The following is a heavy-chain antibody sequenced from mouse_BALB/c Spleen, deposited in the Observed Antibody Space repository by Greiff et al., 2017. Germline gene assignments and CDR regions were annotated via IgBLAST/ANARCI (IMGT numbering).Heavy chain of an antibody. CDR1: GYTFTSYW. Sequence: QVQLKQSGAELARPGASVKLSCKASGYTFTSYWMQWVKQRPGQGLEWIGAIYPGDGDTRYTQKFKGKATLTADKSSSTAYMQLSSLASEDSAVYYCARSGDYDGKFAYWGQGTLVTVSA. V-gene: IGHV1-87*01. CDR3: ARSGDYDGKFAY. J-gene: IGHJ3*01. D-gene: IGHD2-4*01. CDR2: IYPGDGDT.